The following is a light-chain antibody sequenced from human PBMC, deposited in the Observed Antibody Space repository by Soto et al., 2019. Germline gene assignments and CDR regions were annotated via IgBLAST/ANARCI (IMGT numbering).Light chain of an antibody. CDR2: NTS. CDR3: LLYYGAAGV. CDR1: TGAVTSGYY. J-gene: IGLJ2*01. Sequence: QALVTQEPTLTVSPGGTVTLTCASSTGAVTSGYYPNWFQQKPGQAPRALIYNTSNKHSWTPARFSGSLLGGKAALTLSGVQPEDEAEYFCLLYYGAAGVFGGGTKLTVL. V-gene: IGLV7-43*01.